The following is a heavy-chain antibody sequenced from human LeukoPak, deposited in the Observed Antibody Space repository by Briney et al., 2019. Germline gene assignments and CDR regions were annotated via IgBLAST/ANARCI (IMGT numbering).Heavy chain of an antibody. Sequence: PGGSLRLSCTASGFTFGDYAMSWFRQAPGKGLEWVGFIRSKAYGGTTEYAASVKGRFTISRDDSKSIAYPQMNSLKTEDTAVYYCTSENDYGAFDYWGQGTLVTVSS. D-gene: IGHD4-17*01. V-gene: IGHV3-49*03. CDR1: GFTFGDYA. CDR2: IRSKAYGGTT. J-gene: IGHJ4*02. CDR3: TSENDYGAFDY.